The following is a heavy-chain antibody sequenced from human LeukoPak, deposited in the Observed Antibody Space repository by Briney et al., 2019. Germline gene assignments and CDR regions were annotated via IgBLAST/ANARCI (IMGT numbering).Heavy chain of an antibody. CDR3: AREAGYRNTFDS. Sequence: VASVKVSCKASAYTFTGYYFHWVRQAPGQGLEWMGWINPHLGGSNYSQKFRGRVTMTSDTSITTLYMVLSRLTSDDTAIYYCAREAGYRNTFDSWGQGSLVTVSS. D-gene: IGHD3-16*02. V-gene: IGHV1-2*02. CDR1: AYTFTGYY. J-gene: IGHJ4*02. CDR2: INPHLGGS.